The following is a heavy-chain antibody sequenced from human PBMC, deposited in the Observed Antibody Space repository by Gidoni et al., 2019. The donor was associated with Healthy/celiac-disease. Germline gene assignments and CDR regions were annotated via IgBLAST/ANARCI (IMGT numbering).Heavy chain of an antibody. V-gene: IGHV1-46*03. CDR3: ARALGGNYYDSSGYYYTVDAFDI. J-gene: IGHJ3*02. Sequence: QVQLVQSGAEVKKPGASVKVSCKASGYTFTSYYMHCVRQAPGQGLEWMGIINPSGGSTSYAQKFQGRVTMTRDTSTSTVYMELSSLRSEDTAVYYCARALGGNYYDSSGYYYTVDAFDIWGQGTMVTVSS. CDR1: GYTFTSYY. CDR2: INPSGGST. D-gene: IGHD3-22*01.